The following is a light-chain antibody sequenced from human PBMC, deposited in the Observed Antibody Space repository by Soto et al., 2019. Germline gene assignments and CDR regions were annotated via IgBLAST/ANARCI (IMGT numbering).Light chain of an antibody. CDR3: QQYNSYPWT. CDR1: QSISGW. J-gene: IGKJ1*01. CDR2: DAS. V-gene: IGKV1-5*01. Sequence: DIQMAQSPSTLSACVGDRVTITCRASQSISGWLAWYQQKPGKAPKLLIYDASSLEGGVPSRFSGSGSGTEFTLTISSLQPDDLATYYCQQYNSYPWTFGQGTTGDIK.